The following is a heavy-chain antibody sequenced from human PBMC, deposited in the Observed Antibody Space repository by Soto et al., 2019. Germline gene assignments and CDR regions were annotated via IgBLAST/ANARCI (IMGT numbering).Heavy chain of an antibody. D-gene: IGHD3-10*01. V-gene: IGHV5-51*01. CDR1: GYTFTNNW. CDR3: ASRSEYHYGSRQYYGLHV. Sequence: GEALKISWKGSGYTFTNNWVGWVRQMPGKGLEWMGIIYPGDSDTRYSPSFQGQVTISVDKSIATAYLQWSSLKASDTAMDYCASRSEYHYGSRQYYGLHVWAPGTTVTVFS. J-gene: IGHJ6*02. CDR2: IYPGDSDT.